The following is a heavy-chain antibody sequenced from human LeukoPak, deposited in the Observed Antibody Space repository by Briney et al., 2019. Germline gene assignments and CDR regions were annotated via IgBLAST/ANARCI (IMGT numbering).Heavy chain of an antibody. J-gene: IGHJ4*02. CDR3: ARASVPGVNLDY. V-gene: IGHV4-38-2*02. Sequence: SETLSLTCTVSGYSISSGYYWGWIRQPPGKGLEWIGSIYHSGSIYYNPSLKSRVTISVDTSKNQFSLKLSSVTAADTAVYYCARASVPGVNLDYWGQGTLVTVSS. CDR1: GYSISSGYY. D-gene: IGHD1-14*01. CDR2: IYHSGSI.